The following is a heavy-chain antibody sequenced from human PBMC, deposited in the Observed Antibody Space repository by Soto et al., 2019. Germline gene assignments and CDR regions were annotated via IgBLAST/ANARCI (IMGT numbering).Heavy chain of an antibody. D-gene: IGHD2-15*01. CDR1: GFTFSSYG. V-gene: IGHV3-30*18. CDR2: ISYDGSNK. J-gene: IGHJ4*02. CDR3: AKERDIVVVVAPLDY. Sequence: PGGSLRLSCAAPGFTFSSYGMHWVRQAPGKGLEWVAVISYDGSNKYYADSVKGRFTISRDNSKNTLYLQMNSLRAEDTAVYYCAKERDIVVVVAPLDYWGQGTLVTVSS.